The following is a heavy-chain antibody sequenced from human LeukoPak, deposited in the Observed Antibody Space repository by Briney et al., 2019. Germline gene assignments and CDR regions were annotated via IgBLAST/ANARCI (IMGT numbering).Heavy chain of an antibody. CDR2: ISLSGSYM. CDR1: GFTFSRFN. D-gene: IGHD5-12*01. CDR3: ARENILEDTSTVDY. J-gene: IGHJ4*02. Sequence: GGSLRLSCAASGFTFSRFNMNWVRQAPGKGLEWVSFISLSGSYMYYADSVEGRFTTTRDNARNSLYLQMDSLRAEDTAVYYCARENILEDTSTVDYWGQGTLVTVSS. V-gene: IGHV3-21*06.